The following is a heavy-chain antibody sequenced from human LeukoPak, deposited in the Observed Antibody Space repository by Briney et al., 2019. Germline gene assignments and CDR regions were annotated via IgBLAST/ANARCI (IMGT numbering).Heavy chain of an antibody. V-gene: IGHV3-66*01. D-gene: IGHD3-10*02. CDR2: IYSGGST. CDR3: AELGITMIGGV. J-gene: IGHJ6*04. Sequence: GGSLRLSCAASGFTVSSNYMSWVCQAPGKGLEWVSVIYSGGSTYYADSVKGRFTISRDNSKNTLYLQMNSLRAADTAVYYCAELGITMIGGVWGKGTTVTISS. CDR1: GFTVSSNY.